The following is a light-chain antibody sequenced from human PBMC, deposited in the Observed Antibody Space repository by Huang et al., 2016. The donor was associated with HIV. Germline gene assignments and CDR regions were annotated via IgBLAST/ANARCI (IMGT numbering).Light chain of an antibody. CDR3: QQYYNNPPWT. J-gene: IGKJ1*01. Sequence: DIQMTQSPSSLSASVGVRVTITCRASQGISNSVAWYQQRPGKAPKLVLYATSRLETGAPSRFSGSRSGTEYTLTISSLQPEDLATYYCQQYYNNPPWTFGQGTKVEIK. CDR1: QGISNS. V-gene: IGKV1-NL1*01. CDR2: ATS.